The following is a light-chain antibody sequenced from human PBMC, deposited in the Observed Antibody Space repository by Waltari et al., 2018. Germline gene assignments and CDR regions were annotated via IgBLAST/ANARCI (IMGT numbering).Light chain of an antibody. J-gene: IGKJ4*01. V-gene: IGKV1-33*01. Sequence: DIQMTQSPSSLSAFVADRVTITCQASHDITNYLNWYRQKPGEAPKLLIYDAANLETGVPLRFSGRGSGTYFTFTISSLQPEDIGTYYCQQHADPLLTFGGGTKVEIK. CDR1: HDITNY. CDR3: QQHADPLLT. CDR2: DAA.